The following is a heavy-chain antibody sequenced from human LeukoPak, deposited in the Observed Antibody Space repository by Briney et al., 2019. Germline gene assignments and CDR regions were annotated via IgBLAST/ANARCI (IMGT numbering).Heavy chain of an antibody. CDR2: ISSSSTTI. D-gene: IGHD2/OR15-2a*01. J-gene: IGHJ4*02. Sequence: PGGSLRLSCAASGFTFGSYSTNWVRQAPGKGLEWVSYISSSSTTINYAESVKGRFTISRDNAKDSMYLQMNSLRAEDTAVYYCVRDLDSIAFFWGQGTLVTVSS. V-gene: IGHV3-48*01. CDR3: VRDLDSIAFF. CDR1: GFTFGSYS.